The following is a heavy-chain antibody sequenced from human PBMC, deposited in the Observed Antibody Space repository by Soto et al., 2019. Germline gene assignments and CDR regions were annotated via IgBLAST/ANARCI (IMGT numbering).Heavy chain of an antibody. CDR2: IWYDGSNK. V-gene: IGHV3-33*01. CDR1: GFTFSSYG. CDR3: ARDYLVGTPRVIDY. D-gene: IGHD2-15*01. Sequence: QVQLVESGGGVVQPGRSLRLSCAASGFTFSSYGMHWVRQAPGKGLEWVAVIWYDGSNKYYADSVKGRFTISRDNSKNTLYLQMNSLRAADTAVYYCARDYLVGTPRVIDYCGQGTLVTVSS. J-gene: IGHJ4*02.